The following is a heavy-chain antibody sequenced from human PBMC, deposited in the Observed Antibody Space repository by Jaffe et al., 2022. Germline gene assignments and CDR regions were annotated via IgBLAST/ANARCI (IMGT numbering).Heavy chain of an antibody. CDR3: ARHGLWFGELENWFDP. D-gene: IGHD3-10*01. V-gene: IGHV4-38-2*01. Sequence: QVQLQESGPGLVKPSETLSLTCAVSGYSISSGYYWGWIRQPPGKGLEWIGSIYHSGSTYYNPSLKSRVTISVDTSKNQFSLKLSSVTAADTAVYYCARHGLWFGELENWFDPWGQGTLVTVSS. CDR2: IYHSGST. J-gene: IGHJ5*02. CDR1: GYSISSGYY.